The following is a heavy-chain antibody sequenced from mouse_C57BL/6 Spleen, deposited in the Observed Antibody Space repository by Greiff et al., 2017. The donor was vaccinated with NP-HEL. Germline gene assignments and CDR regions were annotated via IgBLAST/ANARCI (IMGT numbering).Heavy chain of an antibody. CDR3: ARPAITTDCAY. CDR2: IYPGSGNT. J-gene: IGHJ3*01. CDR1: GYSFTSYY. V-gene: IGHV1-66*01. Sequence: QVQLQQSGPELVKPGASVKISCKASGYSFTSYYIHWVKQRPGQGLEWIGWIYPGSGNTKYNEKFKGKATLTADTSSSTAYMQLSSLTSEDSAVYYCARPAITTDCAYWGQGTLVTVSA. D-gene: IGHD1-1*01.